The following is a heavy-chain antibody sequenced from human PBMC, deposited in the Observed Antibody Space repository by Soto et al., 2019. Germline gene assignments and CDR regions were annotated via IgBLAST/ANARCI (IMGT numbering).Heavy chain of an antibody. V-gene: IGHV4-31*03. CDR2: IYYSGST. Sequence: SETLSLTCTVSGGSISSGGYYWSWIRQHPGKGLEWIGYIYYSGSTYYNPSLKSRVTISVDTSKNQFSLKLSSVTAADTAVYYCARDCRRRRGHYYYVMDVWGQGTTVIVSS. J-gene: IGHJ6*02. CDR1: GGSISSGGYY. CDR3: ARDCRRRRGHYYYVMDV.